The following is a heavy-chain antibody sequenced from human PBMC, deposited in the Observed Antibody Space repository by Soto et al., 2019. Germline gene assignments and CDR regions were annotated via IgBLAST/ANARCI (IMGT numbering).Heavy chain of an antibody. Sequence: EVQLLESGGGLVQPGGSLRLSCVASGFSFSTYAMSWVRQAPGKGLEWVSGISAGGGNTYYADSVGGRFTISRDNSKNTLYLQISSLRAEDTALYYCAKHFEYLLLSWFDPWGQGTLVTVSS. J-gene: IGHJ5*02. CDR2: ISAGGGNT. CDR1: GFSFSTYA. V-gene: IGHV3-23*01. D-gene: IGHD2-2*01. CDR3: AKHFEYLLLSWFDP.